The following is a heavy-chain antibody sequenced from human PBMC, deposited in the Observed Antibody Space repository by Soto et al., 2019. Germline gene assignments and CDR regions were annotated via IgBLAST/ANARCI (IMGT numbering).Heavy chain of an antibody. CDR1: GGSLSSSNW. V-gene: IGHV4-4*02. D-gene: IGHD4-17*01. J-gene: IGHJ3*02. CDR3: ARDPSHEYGGNPDAYDI. CDR2: IHHSGST. Sequence: SETLSLTCAVSGGSLSSSNWWTWLRQPSGGGLEWIGEIHHSGSTNYNPSLNSRVTISVDKSKNQFSLRLRSVTAADTAVYYCARDPSHEYGGNPDAYDIWGQGTMVTVSS.